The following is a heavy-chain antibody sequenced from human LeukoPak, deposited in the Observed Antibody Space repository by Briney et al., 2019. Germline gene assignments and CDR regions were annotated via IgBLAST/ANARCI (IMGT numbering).Heavy chain of an antibody. CDR3: VRHHKYCSSTSCYKVGDPTDAFAI. Sequence: HPSETLSLTCTVSGGSISSSSYYWGWIRQPPGKGLEWIGSIYYSGSTYYNPSLKSRVTISVDTSKNQFSLKLSSVTAADTAVYYCVRHHKYCSSTSCYKVGDPTDAFAIWGLGTMVIVSS. D-gene: IGHD2-2*01. J-gene: IGHJ3*02. CDR2: IYYSGST. V-gene: IGHV4-39*07. CDR1: GGSISSSSYY.